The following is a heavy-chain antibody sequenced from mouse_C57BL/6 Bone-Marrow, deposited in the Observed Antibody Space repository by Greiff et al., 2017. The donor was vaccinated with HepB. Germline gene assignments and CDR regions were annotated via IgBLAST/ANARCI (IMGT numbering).Heavy chain of an antibody. CDR3: VNSY. CDR1: GYTFTSYW. Sequence: VQLQQPGAELVRPGTSVKLSCKASGYTFTSYWMHWVKQRPGQGLEWIGVIDPSDSYTNYNQKFKGKATLTVDTSSSTAYMQLSSLTSEDSAVYYCVNSYGGGGTLVTVSA. CDR2: IDPSDSYT. V-gene: IGHV1-59*01. J-gene: IGHJ3*01.